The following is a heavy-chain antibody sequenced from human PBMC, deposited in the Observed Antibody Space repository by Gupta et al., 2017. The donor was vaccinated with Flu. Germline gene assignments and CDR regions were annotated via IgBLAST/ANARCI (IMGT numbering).Heavy chain of an antibody. CDR1: YIFTSYW. J-gene: IGHJ4*02. Sequence: YIFTSYWIAWVRQMPGKGLEWMGSVYPGDSDTKYSPSFQGQVTISADKSISTAYLQWSSLKASDTAMYFCAGRDYQRIDSWGQGTLVTVSS. CDR3: AGRDYQRIDS. V-gene: IGHV5-51*01. CDR2: VYPGDSDT. D-gene: IGHD4-17*01.